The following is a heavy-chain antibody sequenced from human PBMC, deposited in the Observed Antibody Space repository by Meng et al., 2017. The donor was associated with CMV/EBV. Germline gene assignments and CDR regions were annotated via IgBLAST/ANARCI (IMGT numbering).Heavy chain of an antibody. D-gene: IGHD3-16*02. CDR2: IIPILGIA. V-gene: IGHV1-69*10. J-gene: IGHJ6*02. CDR1: GGTFSSYA. Sequence: SVKVSCKASGGTFSSYAISWVRQAPGQGLEWMGGIIPILGIANYAQKFQGRVTITADKSTNTAYMELSSLRSEDTAVYYCARASFRFHYYYYGMDVWGQGTTVTVSS. CDR3: ARASFRFHYYYYGMDV.